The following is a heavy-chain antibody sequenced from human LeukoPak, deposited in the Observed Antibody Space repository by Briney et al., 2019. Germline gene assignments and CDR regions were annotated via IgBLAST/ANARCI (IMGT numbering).Heavy chain of an antibody. D-gene: IGHD6-6*01. V-gene: IGHV3-23*01. CDR1: GFTFSSYA. CDR2: ISGSGGST. J-gene: IGHJ3*02. CDR3: AKEYSSSSLADAFDI. Sequence: WGSLRLSCAASGFTFSSYAMSWIRQAPGKGLEWVSAISGSGGSTDYADSVKGRFTISRDNSKNTPYLQMNSLRAEATASSYCAKEYSSSSLADAFDIWGQGTMVTVSS.